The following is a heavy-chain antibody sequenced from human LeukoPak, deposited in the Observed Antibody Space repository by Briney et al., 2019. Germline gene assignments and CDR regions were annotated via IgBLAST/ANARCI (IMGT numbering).Heavy chain of an antibody. CDR2: IYYSGST. D-gene: IGHD2-15*01. J-gene: IGHJ4*02. V-gene: IGHV4-59*01. CDR1: GGSISSYY. Sequence: SETPSLTCTVSGGSISSYYWSWIRQPPGKGLEWIGYIYYSGSTNYNPSLKSRVTISVDTSKNQFSLRLSSVTAADTAVYYCARAGCSGGSCYFFDYWGQGTLVTVSS. CDR3: ARAGCSGGSCYFFDY.